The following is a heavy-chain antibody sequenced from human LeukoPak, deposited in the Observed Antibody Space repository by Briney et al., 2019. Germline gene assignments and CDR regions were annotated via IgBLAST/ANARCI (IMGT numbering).Heavy chain of an antibody. Sequence: GGSLRLSCAASGFTFSSYAMHWVRQAPGKGLEWVAVVSYDGSNKYYADSVKGRFTISRDNSKNTLYLQMNSLRAEDTAVYYCARVITIFGVVLTYGMDVWGQGTTVTVSS. J-gene: IGHJ6*02. V-gene: IGHV3-30-3*01. D-gene: IGHD3-3*01. CDR3: ARVITIFGVVLTYGMDV. CDR1: GFTFSSYA. CDR2: VSYDGSNK.